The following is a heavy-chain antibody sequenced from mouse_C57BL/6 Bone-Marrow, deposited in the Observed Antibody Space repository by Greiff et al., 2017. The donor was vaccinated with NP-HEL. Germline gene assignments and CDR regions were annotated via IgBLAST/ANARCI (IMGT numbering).Heavy chain of an antibody. D-gene: IGHD1-1*01. V-gene: IGHV1-22*01. CDR2: INPNNGGT. J-gene: IGHJ4*01. Sequence: VQLQQSGPELVKPGASVRMSCKASGYTFTDYNMHWVKQSHGKSLEWIGYINPNNGGTSYNQKFKGKATLTVNKSSSTAYMELRSLTSEDSAVYYCPMITTVVAPWGQGTSVTVSS. CDR3: PMITTVVAP. CDR1: GYTFTDYN.